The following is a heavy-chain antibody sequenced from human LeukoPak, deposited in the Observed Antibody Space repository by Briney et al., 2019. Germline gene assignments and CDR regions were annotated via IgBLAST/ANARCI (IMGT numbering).Heavy chain of an antibody. V-gene: IGHV3-48*03. CDR3: ARNVGYYYYYGMDV. CDR2: IYASGSTI. J-gene: IGHJ6*04. CDR1: GFTFASYE. Sequence: GGSLRLSCAASGFTFASYEMNWVRQAPGKGLECIAYIYASGSTIYYSDSVKGRFTISRDNAKNSLYLQMNSLSAEDTAVYCCARNVGYYYYYGMDVWGKGSTVTVSS. D-gene: IGHD1-1*01.